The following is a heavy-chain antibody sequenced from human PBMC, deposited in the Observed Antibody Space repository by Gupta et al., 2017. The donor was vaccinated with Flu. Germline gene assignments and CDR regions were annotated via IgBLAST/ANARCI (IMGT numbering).Heavy chain of an antibody. CDR2: VYYRGTT. D-gene: IGHD2-2*01. CDR3: IGFCTTTSCPRNTFDI. Sequence: SINTSSHYWGYVRQPPGKGLEWLGTVYYRGTTYYNPSLKSRVTISLDMSKNHFSLRLTSVTAADTAVYYCIGFCTTTSCPRNTFDIWGHGTMVTVSS. V-gene: IGHV4-39*02. J-gene: IGHJ3*02. CDR1: SINTSSHY.